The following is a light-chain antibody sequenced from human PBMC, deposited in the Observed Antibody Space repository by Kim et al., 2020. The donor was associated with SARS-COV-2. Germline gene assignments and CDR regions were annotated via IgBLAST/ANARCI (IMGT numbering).Light chain of an antibody. J-gene: IGLJ2*01. CDR3: VANDDRLNGIL. V-gene: IGLV1-47*01. CDR1: SSDIGSHY. CDR2: RND. Sequence: GQTVTISCSGSSSDIGSHYVYWYQQLPGTAPKLLIYRNDQRPSGVPDRFSGSKSGTSASLAISWLRSADEADYYCVANDDRLNGILFGGGTQLTVL.